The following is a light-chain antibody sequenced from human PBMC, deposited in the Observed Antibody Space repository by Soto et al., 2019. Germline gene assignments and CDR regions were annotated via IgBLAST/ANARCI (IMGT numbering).Light chain of an antibody. CDR1: SSDVGGYKY. Sequence: QSALTQPASVSGSPGQSITISCTGTSSDVGGYKYVSWYQHHPGKAPKLMIYEVSNRPSGVSNRFSGSKSGNTASLTISGLQVEDEADYYCSSYSSNSTPLVFGTGTKLTVL. CDR3: SSYSSNSTPLV. CDR2: EVS. J-gene: IGLJ1*01. V-gene: IGLV2-14*01.